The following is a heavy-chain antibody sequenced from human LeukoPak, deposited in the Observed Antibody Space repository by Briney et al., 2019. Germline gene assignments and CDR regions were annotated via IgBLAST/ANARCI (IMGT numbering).Heavy chain of an antibody. CDR1: GGSISSYY. D-gene: IGHD5-18*01. CDR3: ARQVTFGYAYAYYFDY. CDR2: IYYSGST. Sequence: SETLSLTCTVSGGSISSYYWSWIRQPPGKGLEWIGYIYYSGSTNYNPSLKSRVTISVDTSKNQFSLKLSSVTAADTAVYYCARQVTFGYAYAYYFDYWGQGSLVTVSS. V-gene: IGHV4-59*08. J-gene: IGHJ4*02.